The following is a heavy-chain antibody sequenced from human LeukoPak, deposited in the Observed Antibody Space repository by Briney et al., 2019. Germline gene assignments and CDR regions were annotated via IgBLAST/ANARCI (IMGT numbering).Heavy chain of an antibody. CDR1: GGTFNRYA. CDR3: ARDASIYDSSGYYYLW. CDR2: IIPIFGTA. J-gene: IGHJ4*02. V-gene: IGHV1-69*13. D-gene: IGHD3-22*01. Sequence: ASVKVSCKASGGTFNRYAISWVRQAPGQGPEWMGRIIPIFGTANYAQKFQGRLTITADESSSTAYMELNSLRSEDTAVYYCARDASIYDSSGYYYLWWGQGTLVTVS.